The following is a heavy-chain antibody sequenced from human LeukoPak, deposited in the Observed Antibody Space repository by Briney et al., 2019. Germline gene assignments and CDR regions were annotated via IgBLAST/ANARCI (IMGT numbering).Heavy chain of an antibody. CDR1: GGSFSGYY. CDR3: ARRSYYDILTGYYTHFDY. J-gene: IGHJ4*02. Sequence: PSETLSLTCAVFGGSFSGYYWGWIRQPPGKGLEWIGEINHGGSANYNPSLKSRVTMSIGTSKNQFSLNLSSVTAADTAVYYCARRSYYDILTGYYTHFDYWGQGTLVTVSS. V-gene: IGHV4-34*01. D-gene: IGHD3-9*01. CDR2: INHGGSA.